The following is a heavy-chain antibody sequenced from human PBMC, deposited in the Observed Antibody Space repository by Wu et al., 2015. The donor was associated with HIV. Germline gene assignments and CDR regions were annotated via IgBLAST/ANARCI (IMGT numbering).Heavy chain of an antibody. CDR2: IIPIFGTA. Sequence: QVQLVQSGAEVKKPGSSVKVSCKASGGTFSSYAISWVRQAPGQGLEWMGGIIPIFGTANYAQKFQGRVTITTDESTSTAYMELSSLRSEDTAVYYCACERGGRITIFGVATGYYMDVWGKGDQRVTVSS. J-gene: IGHJ6*03. D-gene: IGHD3-3*01. CDR3: ACERGGRITIFGVATGYYMDV. CDR1: GGTFSSYA. V-gene: IGHV1-69*05.